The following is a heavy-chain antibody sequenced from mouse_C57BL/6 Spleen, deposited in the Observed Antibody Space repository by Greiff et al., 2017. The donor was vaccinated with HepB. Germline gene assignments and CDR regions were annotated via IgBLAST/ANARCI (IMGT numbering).Heavy chain of an antibody. CDR3: ARETMVTNYYAMDY. Sequence: VKVVESGPGLVQPSQSLSITCTVSGFSLTSYGVHWVRQSPGKGLEWLGVIWSGGSTDYNAAFISRLSISKDNSKSQVFFKMNSLQADDTAIYYCARETMVTNYYAMDYWGQGTSVTVSS. D-gene: IGHD2-1*01. V-gene: IGHV2-2*01. CDR1: GFSLTSYG. CDR2: IWSGGST. J-gene: IGHJ4*01.